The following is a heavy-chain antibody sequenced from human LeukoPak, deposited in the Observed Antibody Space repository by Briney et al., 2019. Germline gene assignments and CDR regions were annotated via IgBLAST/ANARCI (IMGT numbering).Heavy chain of an antibody. CDR3: ARDESHYDFWSGYYVMGAFDI. CDR1: GGSISSYY. CDR2: IYTSGST. D-gene: IGHD3-3*01. J-gene: IGHJ3*02. Sequence: SETLSLTCTVSGGSISSYYWSWIRQPAGKGLEWIGRIYTSGSTNYNPSLKSRVTISVDTSKNQFSLKLSSVTAADTAVYYCARDESHYDFWSGYYVMGAFDIWGQGTMVTVSS. V-gene: IGHV4-4*07.